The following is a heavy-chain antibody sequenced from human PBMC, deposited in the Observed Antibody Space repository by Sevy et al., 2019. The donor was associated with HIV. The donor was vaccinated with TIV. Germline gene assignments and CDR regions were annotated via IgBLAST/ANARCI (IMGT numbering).Heavy chain of an antibody. CDR3: AKGVGPAAAGTFDY. CDR2: ISGSDGST. J-gene: IGHJ4*02. CDR1: GFTFSSYA. D-gene: IGHD6-13*01. V-gene: IGHV3-23*01. Sequence: GGSLRLSCAASGFTFSSYAMSWVRQAPGKGLEWVSAISGSDGSTYYADSVKGRFTISRDNSKNTLYLQMNSLGAEDTAVYYCAKGVGPAAAGTFDYWGQGTLVTVSS.